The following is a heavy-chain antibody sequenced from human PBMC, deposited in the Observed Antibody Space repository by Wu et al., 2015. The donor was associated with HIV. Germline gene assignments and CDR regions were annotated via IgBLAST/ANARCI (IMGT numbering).Heavy chain of an antibody. Sequence: QVQLVQSGAEVKKPGSSVKISCKASGNTFNAINWVRQAPGQGPEWMGGIIPLFGTRDYAQIFQGRLTITTDESTSTAYMSLSGLKSDDTAVYYCATPRSPGFSSAWPTYFDYWGQGTLVTVSS. V-gene: IGHV1-69*05. CDR2: IIPLFGTR. D-gene: IGHD6-19*01. J-gene: IGHJ4*02. CDR1: GNTFNA. CDR3: ATPRSPGFSSAWPTYFDY.